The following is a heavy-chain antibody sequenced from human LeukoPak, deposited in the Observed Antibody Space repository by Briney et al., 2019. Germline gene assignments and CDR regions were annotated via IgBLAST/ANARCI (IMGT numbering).Heavy chain of an antibody. D-gene: IGHD3-3*01. J-gene: IGHJ6*02. V-gene: IGHV3-23*01. CDR3: AKTGAITIFGVESSPYYYYGMDV. CDR1: GFTFSSYA. Sequence: GGSLRLSCAASGFTFSSYAMSWVRQAPGKGLEWVSAISGSGGSTYYADSVKGRFTISRDNSKYTLYLQMNSLRAEDTAVYYCAKTGAITIFGVESSPYYYYGMDVWGQGTMVTVSS. CDR2: ISGSGGST.